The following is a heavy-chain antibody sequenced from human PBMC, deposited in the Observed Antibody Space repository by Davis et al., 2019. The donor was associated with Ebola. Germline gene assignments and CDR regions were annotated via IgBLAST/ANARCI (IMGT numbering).Heavy chain of an antibody. Sequence: SETLSLTCAVYGGSFSGYYWSWIRQPPGKGLEWIGVINHSGSTNYNPSLKSRVTISVDTSKNQFSLKLSSVTAADTAVYYCARTRVVAATSFYYYYYGMDVWGQGTTVTVSS. V-gene: IGHV4-34*01. J-gene: IGHJ6*02. D-gene: IGHD2-15*01. CDR2: INHSGST. CDR3: ARTRVVAATSFYYYYYGMDV. CDR1: GGSFSGYY.